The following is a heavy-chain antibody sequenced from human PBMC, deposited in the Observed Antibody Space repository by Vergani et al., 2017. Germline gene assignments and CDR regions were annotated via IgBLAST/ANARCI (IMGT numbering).Heavy chain of an antibody. J-gene: IGHJ4*02. CDR1: GFTFSSYG. CDR3: AREVRGYSGYDYDNDY. CDR2: ISYDGSNK. V-gene: IGHV3-30*03. Sequence: QVQLVESGGGVVQPGRSLRLSCAASGFTFSSYGMHWVRQAPGKGLEWVAVISYDGSNKYYADSVKGRFTISRDNSKNTLYLQMNSLRAEDTAVYYCAREVRGYSGYDYDNDYWGQGTLVTVSS. D-gene: IGHD5-12*01.